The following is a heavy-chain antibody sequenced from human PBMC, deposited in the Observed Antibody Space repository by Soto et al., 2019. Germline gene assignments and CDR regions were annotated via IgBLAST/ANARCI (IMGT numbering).Heavy chain of an antibody. Sequence: PVVPLRLSYTASGVNCTKHSGNCVRKAPGKGLEWVSSISSTTNYIYYGDSMKGRFTISRDNAKNSLYLEMNSLRAEDTAVYYCVRDGSSGWHFDSWGQGTLVTVSS. CDR2: ISSTTNYI. V-gene: IGHV3-21*06. J-gene: IGHJ4*02. CDR3: VRDGSSGWHFDS. D-gene: IGHD6-19*01. CDR1: GVNCTKHS.